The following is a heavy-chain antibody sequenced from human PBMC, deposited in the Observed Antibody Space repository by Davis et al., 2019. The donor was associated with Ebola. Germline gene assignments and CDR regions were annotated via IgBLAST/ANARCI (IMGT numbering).Heavy chain of an antibody. D-gene: IGHD3-22*01. Sequence: VSVKVSCKASGYTFTSYGISWVRQAPGQGLEWMGWTSAYTGNTEYAQNFQGRVTMTTDTSTNTAYMELRSLRSDDTAVYYCARDVVYYFDGNGYYHLSHYFYNAMDVWGQGTTVTVSS. CDR3: ARDVVYYFDGNGYYHLSHYFYNAMDV. CDR1: GYTFTSYG. V-gene: IGHV1-18*01. CDR2: TSAYTGNT. J-gene: IGHJ6*02.